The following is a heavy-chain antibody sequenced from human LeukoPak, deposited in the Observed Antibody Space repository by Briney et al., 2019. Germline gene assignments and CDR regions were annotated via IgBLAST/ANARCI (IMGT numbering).Heavy chain of an antibody. Sequence: PSVKVSCKGFGYTFTSYGINWARQAPGQGLQWMGWISAHNGNRNYAQNLQGRVTVTADTSTSTAYMELRSLRSDDTAVYYCARGSLGSSWFYFDYWGQGTLVTVSS. CDR3: ARGSLGSSWFYFDY. CDR2: ISAHNGNR. CDR1: GYTFTSYG. V-gene: IGHV1-18*01. J-gene: IGHJ4*02. D-gene: IGHD3-16*01.